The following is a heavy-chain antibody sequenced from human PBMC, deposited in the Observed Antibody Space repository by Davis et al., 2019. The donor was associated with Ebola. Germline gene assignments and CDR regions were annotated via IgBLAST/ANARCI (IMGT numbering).Heavy chain of an antibody. V-gene: IGHV1-8*01. D-gene: IGHD2-8*02. CDR1: GYTFTSYD. CDR3: ARSEVVYAISPIGY. CDR2: MNPNSGNT. J-gene: IGHJ4*02. Sequence: ASVKVSCKASGYTFTSYDINWVRQATGQGLEWMGWMNPNSGNTGYAQKFQGRVTMTRNTSISTAYMELSSLRSEDTAVYYCARSEVVYAISPIGYWGQGTLVTVSS.